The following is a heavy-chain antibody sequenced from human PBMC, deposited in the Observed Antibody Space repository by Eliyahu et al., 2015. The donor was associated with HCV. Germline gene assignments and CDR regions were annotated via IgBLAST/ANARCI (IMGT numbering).Heavy chain of an antibody. CDR1: GGSISSTIHY. CDR3: ARLQSSGWYRLDY. V-gene: IGHV4-39*01. Sequence: QLQLQESGPGLVKPSETLSLTCTVSGGSISSTIHYWGWIRQPPGKGLEWIGTIYYNGSPYHNPPLKSRVTISVDPSKSQFSLRLSSVTAADTAVYYCARLQSSGWYRLDYWGQGTLVTVSS. CDR2: IYYNGSP. J-gene: IGHJ4*02. D-gene: IGHD6-19*01.